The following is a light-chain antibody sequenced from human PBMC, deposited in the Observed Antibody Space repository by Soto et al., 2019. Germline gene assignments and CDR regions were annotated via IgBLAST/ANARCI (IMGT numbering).Light chain of an antibody. J-gene: IGKJ1*01. CDR3: QERTGWPPWT. CDR1: QSVSLS. CDR2: DAS. Sequence: EIVLTQSPGILSLSPGERATLSCRASQSVSLSLAWYQQKPGQAPRLLIYDASKRASGFPARFSGSGSGTDFTLTISSLEPEDFAVYYCQERTGWPPWTFGQGTKVDIK. V-gene: IGKV3-11*01.